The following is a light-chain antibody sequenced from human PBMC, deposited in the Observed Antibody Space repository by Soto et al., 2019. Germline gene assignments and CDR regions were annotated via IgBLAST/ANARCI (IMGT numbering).Light chain of an antibody. CDR2: EDN. V-gene: IGLV6-57*01. J-gene: IGLJ2*01. CDR3: QSYDSSDQV. CDR1: SGSIASNY. Sequence: NFMLTQPHSVSESPGKTVTISCTRSSGSIASNYVQWYQPRPGSSPTTVIYEDNQRPSGVPDRFSGSIDSSSNSDSLTISGLKTEDEADYYCQSYDSSDQVFGGGTQLTVL.